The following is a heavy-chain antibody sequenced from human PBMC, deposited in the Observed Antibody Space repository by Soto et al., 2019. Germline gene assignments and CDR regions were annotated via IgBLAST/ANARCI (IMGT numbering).Heavy chain of an antibody. CDR3: ARVESWDSSGHDAFDI. CDR1: GYSISSGYY. J-gene: IGHJ3*02. CDR2: IYHSGST. Sequence: SATLSLTCAVSGYSISSGYYWGWIRQPPGKGLEWIGSIYHSGSTYYNPSLKSRVTISVDTSKNQFSLKLSSVTAADTAVYYCARVESWDSSGHDAFDIWGQGTMVTVSS. V-gene: IGHV4-38-2*01. D-gene: IGHD3-22*01.